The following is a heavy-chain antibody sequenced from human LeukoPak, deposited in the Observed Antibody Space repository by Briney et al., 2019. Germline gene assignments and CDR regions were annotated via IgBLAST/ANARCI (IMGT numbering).Heavy chain of an antibody. V-gene: IGHV1-46*01. D-gene: IGHD3-10*01. J-gene: IGHJ3*02. CDR2: INPNDGTT. Sequence: GASVKVSCKASGYTFTRYYMHWVRQAPGQGLEWMGIINPNDGTTSYAQKFQGRVTMTRDTSTSTVYMELSSLRSDDTAVYYCARDIGSGSYYEGYAFDIWGQGTMVTVSS. CDR3: ARDIGSGSYYEGYAFDI. CDR1: GYTFTRYY.